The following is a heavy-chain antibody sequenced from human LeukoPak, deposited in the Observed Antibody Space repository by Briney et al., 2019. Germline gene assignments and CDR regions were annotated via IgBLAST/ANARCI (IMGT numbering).Heavy chain of an antibody. Sequence: GGSLRLSCAASGFTFSSYGMHWVRQAPGKGLEWVAFIRYDGSNKYYADSVKGRFTISRDNSKNTLYLQMNSLRAEDTAVYYCAKEGPIAYDSSGYYQFDYWGQGTLVTVSS. CDR2: IRYDGSNK. D-gene: IGHD3-22*01. CDR3: AKEGPIAYDSSGYYQFDY. V-gene: IGHV3-30*02. CDR1: GFTFSSYG. J-gene: IGHJ4*02.